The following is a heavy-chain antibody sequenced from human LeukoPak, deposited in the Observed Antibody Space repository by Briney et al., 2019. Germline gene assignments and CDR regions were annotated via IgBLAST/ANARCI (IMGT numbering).Heavy chain of an antibody. CDR3: ARSRPTYYYDSSGTNFDY. D-gene: IGHD3-22*01. Sequence: KPSETLSLTCTVSGGSISSYYWSWIRQPPGKGLGWIGYIYYSGSTNYNPSLKSRVTISVDTSKNQFSLKLSSVTAADTAVYYCARSRPTYYYDSSGTNFDYWGQGTLVTVSS. V-gene: IGHV4-59*08. CDR1: GGSISSYY. J-gene: IGHJ4*02. CDR2: IYYSGST.